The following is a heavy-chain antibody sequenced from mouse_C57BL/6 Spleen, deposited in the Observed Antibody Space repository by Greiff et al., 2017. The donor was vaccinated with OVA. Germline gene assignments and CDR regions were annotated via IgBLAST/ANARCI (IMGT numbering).Heavy chain of an antibody. Sequence: EVKLMESGPGLVKPSQSLSLTCSVTGYSITSGYYWNWIRQFPGNKLEWMGYISYDGSNNYNPSLKNRISITRDTSKNQFFLKLNSVTTEDTATYYCAREDYSNYVNYAMDYWGQGTSVTVSS. CDR3: AREDYSNYVNYAMDY. D-gene: IGHD2-5*01. J-gene: IGHJ4*01. V-gene: IGHV3-6*01. CDR2: ISYDGSN. CDR1: GYSITSGYY.